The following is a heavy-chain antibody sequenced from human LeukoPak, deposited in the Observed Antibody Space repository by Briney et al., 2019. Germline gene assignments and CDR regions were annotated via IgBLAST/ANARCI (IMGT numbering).Heavy chain of an antibody. CDR1: GFTFSSFG. CDR2: ISSSSLYI. J-gene: IGHJ6*03. V-gene: IGHV3-21*01. CDR3: AKGRYYDSSGYNYMDV. D-gene: IGHD3-22*01. Sequence: GGSLRLSCAASGFTFSSFGMNWVRQAPGKGLEWVSSISSSSLYIYYADSVKGRFTISRDNAKNSLFLQMNSLRAEDTAVYYCAKGRYYDSSGYNYMDVWGKGTTVTISS.